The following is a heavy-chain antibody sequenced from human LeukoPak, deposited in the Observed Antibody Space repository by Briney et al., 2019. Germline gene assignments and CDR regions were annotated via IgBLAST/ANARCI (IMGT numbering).Heavy chain of an antibody. CDR2: TYYRSKWYN. J-gene: IGHJ4*02. V-gene: IGHV6-1*01. Sequence: SQTLSLTCAISGDSVSSNIAAWNWIRQSPSRGLEWLGRTYYRSKWYNDYAVSVKSRITINPDTSKNQFSLQLNSVTPEDTAVYYCARGYDSSGYYSEEYYFDYWGQGTLVTVSS. CDR3: ARGYDSSGYYSEEYYFDY. D-gene: IGHD3-22*01. CDR1: GDSVSSNIAA.